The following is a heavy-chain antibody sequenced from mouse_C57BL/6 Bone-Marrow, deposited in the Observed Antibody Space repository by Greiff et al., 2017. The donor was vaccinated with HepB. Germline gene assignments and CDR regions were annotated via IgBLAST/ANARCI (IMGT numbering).Heavy chain of an antibody. CDR2: ISNGGGST. CDR3: ARQDDGYYWFAY. D-gene: IGHD2-3*01. V-gene: IGHV5-12*01. Sequence: EVKVVESGGGLVQPGGSLKLSCAASGFTFSDYYMYWVRQTPEKRLEWVAYISNGGGSTYYPDTVKGRFTISRDNAKNTLYLQMSRLKSEDTAMYYCARQDDGYYWFAYWGQGTRVTVSA. J-gene: IGHJ3*01. CDR1: GFTFSDYY.